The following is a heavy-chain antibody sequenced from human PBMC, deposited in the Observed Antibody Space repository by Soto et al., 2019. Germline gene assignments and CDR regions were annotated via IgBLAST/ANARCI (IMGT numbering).Heavy chain of an antibody. CDR2: ISGYNGNT. CDR1: GYTFSNYG. D-gene: IGHD5-18*01. CDR3: ARDPGYGFGYSYAFAMDV. V-gene: IGHV1-18*01. J-gene: IGHJ6*02. Sequence: QVQLVQSGAEVKKPGASVKVSCKASGYTFSNYGISWVRQSPGQGLAWMGWISGYNGNTHYEEKVQDRIKMTTDTSTSTTYMELMSLRSADTAVYFCARDPGYGFGYSYAFAMDVRGQGTTVTFSS.